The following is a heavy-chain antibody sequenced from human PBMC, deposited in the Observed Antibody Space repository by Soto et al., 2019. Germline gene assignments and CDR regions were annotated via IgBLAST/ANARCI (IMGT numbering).Heavy chain of an antibody. D-gene: IGHD6-19*01. V-gene: IGHV4-4*02. CDR3: ASSVAGDDAFDI. CDR1: GGSISSSNW. Sequence: QVQLQESGPGLVKPSGTLSLTCAVSGGSISSSNWWSWVRQPPGKGLEWIGEIYHSGSTNYNPSLKSRVXIXVXXSKNQFSLKLSSVTAADTAVYYCASSVAGDDAFDIWGQGTMVTVSS. CDR2: IYHSGST. J-gene: IGHJ3*02.